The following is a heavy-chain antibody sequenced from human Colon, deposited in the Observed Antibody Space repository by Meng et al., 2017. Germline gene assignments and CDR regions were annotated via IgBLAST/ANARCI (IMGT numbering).Heavy chain of an antibody. CDR2: IDHFGIS. D-gene: IGHD4-17*01. V-gene: IGHV4-34*01. Sequence: GGSGSLTPAETLSPTCVVSGGSFSGFYWSWIRQPPGKGLEWIGEIDHFGISNYNSSLKGRLTMSVDTSKKQISLTLTSVTAADTAVYYCATGLRHGDWFDPWGPGTLVTVSS. CDR1: GGSFSGFY. CDR3: ATGLRHGDWFDP. J-gene: IGHJ5*02.